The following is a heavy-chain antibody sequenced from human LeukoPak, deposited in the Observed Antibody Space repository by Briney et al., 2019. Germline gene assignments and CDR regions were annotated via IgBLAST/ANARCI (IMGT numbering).Heavy chain of an antibody. CDR2: IKEDGSGK. CDR1: GFTFSDCW. J-gene: IGHJ4*02. D-gene: IGHD2-15*01. Sequence: PGGSLRLSCAASGFTFSDCWMSWVRQAPGKGLEWVANIKEDGSGKYYVDSVKGRFTISRDNAKNSLYLQMNSLRAEDTAVYYCARDTGCSGGSCYSFYDYRGQGTLVTVSS. CDR3: ARDTGCSGGSCYSFYDY. V-gene: IGHV3-7*01.